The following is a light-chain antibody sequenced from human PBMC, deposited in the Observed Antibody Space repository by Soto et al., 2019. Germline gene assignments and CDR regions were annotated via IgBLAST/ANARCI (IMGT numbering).Light chain of an antibody. V-gene: IGKV3-20*01. CDR1: QSVSSN. CDR2: GAS. Sequence: EIVMTQSPVTLSMSPGERATLSCRAGQSVSSNLAWYQHKPGQAPRLLIHGASSRVTGIPDRFSGSGSGTDFTLTITRLEPEDFAVYYCQQYGSLFGGGTKVDIK. J-gene: IGKJ4*01. CDR3: QQYGSL.